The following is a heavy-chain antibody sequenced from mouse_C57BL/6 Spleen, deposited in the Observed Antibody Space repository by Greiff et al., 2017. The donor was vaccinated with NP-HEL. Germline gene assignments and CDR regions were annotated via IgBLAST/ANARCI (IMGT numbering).Heavy chain of an antibody. Sequence: VQLQQSGPELVKHGASVKISCKASGYAFSSSWMNWVKQRPGKGLEWIGRIYPGDGDTNYNGKFKGKATLTADKSSSTAYMQLSSLTSEDSAVYFCAIGLYPYAMDYWGQGTSVTVSS. CDR2: IYPGDGDT. CDR3: AIGLYPYAMDY. V-gene: IGHV1-82*01. D-gene: IGHD6-5*01. CDR1: GYAFSSSW. J-gene: IGHJ4*01.